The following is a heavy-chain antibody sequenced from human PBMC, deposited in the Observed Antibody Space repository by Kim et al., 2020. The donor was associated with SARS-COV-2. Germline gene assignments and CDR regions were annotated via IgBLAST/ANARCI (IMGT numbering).Heavy chain of an antibody. D-gene: IGHD2-2*01. V-gene: IGHV1-69*13. J-gene: IGHJ6*02. CDR1: GGTFSSYA. Sequence: SVKVSCKASGGTFSSYAISWVRQAPGQGLEWMGGIIPIFGTANYAQKFQGRVTITADESTSTAYMELSSLRSEDTAVYYCARDLPSRPRAGYGMDVWGQGTTVTVSS. CDR3: ARDLPSRPRAGYGMDV. CDR2: IIPIFGTA.